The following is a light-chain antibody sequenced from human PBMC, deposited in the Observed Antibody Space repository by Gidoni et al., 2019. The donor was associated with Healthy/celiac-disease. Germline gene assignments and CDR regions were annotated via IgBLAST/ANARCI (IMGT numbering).Light chain of an antibody. J-gene: IGKJ3*01. CDR2: AAS. CDR1: QSISSY. Sequence: DSQMTQSPSSLSAAVGDRVTITCRASQSISSYLNWYQQKPGKAPKLLIYAASSLQSGVPSRFSGSGSGTDFTLTISSLQPEDFATYYCQQSYSTPFTFGPGTKVAIK. CDR3: QQSYSTPFT. V-gene: IGKV1-39*01.